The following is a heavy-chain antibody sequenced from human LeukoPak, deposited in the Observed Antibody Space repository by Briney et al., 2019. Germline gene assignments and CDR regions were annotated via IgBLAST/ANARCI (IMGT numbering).Heavy chain of an antibody. V-gene: IGHV3-48*03. CDR2: ISSSGSTI. J-gene: IGHJ6*04. D-gene: IGHD3-10*02. CDR3: AELGITMVGGV. CDR1: GLTFSSYE. Sequence: GGSLRLSCAASGLTFSSYEMNWVRQAPGKGLERVSYISSSGSTIYYADSVKGRFTISRDNAKNSLYLQMNSLRAEDTAVYYCAELGITMVGGVWGKGTTVTISS.